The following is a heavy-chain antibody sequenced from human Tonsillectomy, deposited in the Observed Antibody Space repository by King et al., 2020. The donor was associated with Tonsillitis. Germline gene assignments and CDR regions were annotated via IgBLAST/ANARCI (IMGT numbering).Heavy chain of an antibody. CDR3: AKDKGPWGGLGHDY. D-gene: IGHD3-16*01. CDR2: TSYDGTTE. J-gene: IGHJ4*02. CDR1: GFTFSSYA. V-gene: IGHV3-30*04. Sequence: VQLVESGGGVVQPGGSLRLSCVASGFTFSSYAMHWVRQAPGRGLEWVTVTSYDGTTEYSADSVTGRFTISRDNSKSTVYLQMNTLRADDTALYYCAKDKGPWGGLGHDYGGQGTLVTVSS.